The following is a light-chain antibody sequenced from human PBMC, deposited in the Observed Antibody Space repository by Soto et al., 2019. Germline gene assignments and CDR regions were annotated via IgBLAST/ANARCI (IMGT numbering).Light chain of an antibody. CDR2: DVN. Sequence: QSVLTQPASVSGSPGQSITISCTGTSSDVGSTFNYVSWYQHHPGKAPRLIMSDVNHRPSGVSDRFSGSKSGNTASLTIYGLQAEDEAHYFCSAYSTGSTPVLFGGGTKVTVL. CDR3: SAYSTGSTPVL. J-gene: IGLJ3*02. CDR1: SSDVGSTFNY. V-gene: IGLV2-14*03.